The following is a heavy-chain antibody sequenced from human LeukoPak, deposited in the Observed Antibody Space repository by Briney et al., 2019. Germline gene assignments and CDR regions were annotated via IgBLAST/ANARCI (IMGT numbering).Heavy chain of an antibody. CDR3: ATLKYYFDY. J-gene: IGHJ4*02. CDR2: IYSSGVGT. CDR1: GSTFSSYA. V-gene: IGHV3-23*01. Sequence: GGSLRLSCAASGSTFSSYAMTWVRQAPGKGLEWVSSIYSSGVGTYHADSVKGRFTISRDNSKNTLYLQMNSLRAEDTAVYYCATLKYYFDYWGQGTLVTVSS.